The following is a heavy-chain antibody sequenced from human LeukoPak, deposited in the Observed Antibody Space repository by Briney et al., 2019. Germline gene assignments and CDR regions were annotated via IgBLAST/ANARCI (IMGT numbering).Heavy chain of an antibody. CDR3: ARSYDSSGYYYYAFDI. D-gene: IGHD3-22*01. Sequence: SSETLSLTCTVSGDSISSYYWSWIRQPPGRGLEWIGHIYYSGSTKYNPSLKSRVTISVDTSKNQFSLKLSSVTAADTAVYYCARSYDSSGYYYYAFDIWGQGTMVTVSS. CDR2: IYYSGST. V-gene: IGHV4-59*01. CDR1: GDSISSYY. J-gene: IGHJ3*02.